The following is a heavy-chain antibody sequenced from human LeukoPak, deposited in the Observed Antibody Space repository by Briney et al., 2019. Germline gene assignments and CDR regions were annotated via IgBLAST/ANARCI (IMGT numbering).Heavy chain of an antibody. CDR2: TYYRSKWYN. V-gene: IGHV6-1*01. J-gene: IGHJ5*02. CDR1: GDSVSSNSAA. D-gene: IGHD6-13*01. CDR3: ARSPHPYIAAAGSWFDP. Sequence: SQTLSLTCAISGDSVSSNSAAWNWIRQSPSRGVEWLGRTYYRSKWYNDYAVSVKSRITINPDTSKNQFSLQLNSVTPEDTAVYYCARSPHPYIAAAGSWFDPWGQGTLVTVSS.